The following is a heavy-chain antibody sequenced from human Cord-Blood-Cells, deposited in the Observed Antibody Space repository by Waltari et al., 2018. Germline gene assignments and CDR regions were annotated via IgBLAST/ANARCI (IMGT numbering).Heavy chain of an antibody. CDR1: GFTSSSYG. CDR2: ISSSSSYI. D-gene: IGHD1-26*01. J-gene: IGHJ4*02. Sequence: EVQLVESGGGLVKPGGSLSLSCAALGFTSSSYGMNWVRQAPGKGLEWVSSISSSSSYIYYADSVKGRFTISRDNAKNSLYLQMNSLGAEDTAVYYCARGGGSYGYWGQGTLVTVSS. V-gene: IGHV3-21*01. CDR3: ARGGGSYGY.